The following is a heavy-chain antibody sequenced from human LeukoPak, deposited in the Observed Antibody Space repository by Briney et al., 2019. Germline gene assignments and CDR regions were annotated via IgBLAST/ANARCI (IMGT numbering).Heavy chain of an antibody. CDR3: AKDMEAIPPYSGSYPELGFDY. CDR1: GFTFSDYY. V-gene: IGHV3-11*01. Sequence: GGSLRLSCAASGFTFSDYYMSWIRQAPGKGLEWVSYISSSGTTIYYADSVKGRFTISRDNSKNTLYLQMNSLRAEDTAVYYCAKDMEAIPPYSGSYPELGFDYWGQGTLVTVSS. CDR2: ISSSGTTI. J-gene: IGHJ4*02. D-gene: IGHD1-26*01.